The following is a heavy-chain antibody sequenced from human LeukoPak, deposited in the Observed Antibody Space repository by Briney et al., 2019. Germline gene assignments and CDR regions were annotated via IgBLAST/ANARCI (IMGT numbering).Heavy chain of an antibody. V-gene: IGHV4-39*01. Sequence: SETLSLTCTVSGASVSGSAYYWGWIRQPPGKGLEWIGNIYYSGSTYYNESLESRVTISIDTSKNQYSLKLNSVTAADTAMYYCAKSGGYGLIDYWGQGTLVTVSS. D-gene: IGHD1-26*01. J-gene: IGHJ4*02. CDR1: GASVSGSAYY. CDR3: AKSGGYGLIDY. CDR2: IYYSGST.